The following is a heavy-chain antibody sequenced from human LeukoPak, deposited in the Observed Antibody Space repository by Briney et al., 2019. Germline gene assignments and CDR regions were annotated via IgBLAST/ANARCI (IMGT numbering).Heavy chain of an antibody. V-gene: IGHV1-69*13. D-gene: IGHD6-19*01. CDR3: AGNPGYSCGWYPDYNWFDP. J-gene: IGHJ5*02. Sequence: SVKVSCKASGVTFSSYAISWVRQAPGQGLEWMGGIIPIFGTANYAQKFQGRVTITADESTSTAYMELSSLRSEDTAVYYCAGNPGYSCGWYPDYNWFDPWGQGTLVTVSS. CDR2: IIPIFGTA. CDR1: GVTFSSYA.